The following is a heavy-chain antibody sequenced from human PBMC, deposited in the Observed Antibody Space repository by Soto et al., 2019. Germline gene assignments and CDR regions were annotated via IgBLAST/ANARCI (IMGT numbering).Heavy chain of an antibody. D-gene: IGHD4-17*01. CDR1: GGSFSGYY. CDR3: ARGLTTGNSGYYYYRMDV. V-gene: IGHV4-34*01. J-gene: IGHJ6*02. Sequence: SETLSLTCAVYGGSFSGYYWSWIRQPPGKGLEWIGEINHSGSTNYNPSLKSRVTISVDTSKNQFSLKLSSVTAADTAVYYCARGLTTGNSGYYYYRMDVWGQGTTVTVSS. CDR2: INHSGST.